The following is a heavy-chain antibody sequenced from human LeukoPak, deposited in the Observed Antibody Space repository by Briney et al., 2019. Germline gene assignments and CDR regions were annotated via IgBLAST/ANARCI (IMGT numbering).Heavy chain of an antibody. CDR3: AKVVDCGGDCYPPPDY. V-gene: IGHV3-11*01. J-gene: IGHJ4*02. CDR1: GFTFSDYY. D-gene: IGHD2-21*02. CDR2: ISSSGSTI. Sequence: PGGSLRLSCAASGFTFSDYYMSWIRQAPGKGLEWVSYISSSGSTIYYADSVKGRFTISRDNSKNTLYLQMNSLRAEDTAVYYCAKVVDCGGDCYPPPDYWGQGTLVTVSS.